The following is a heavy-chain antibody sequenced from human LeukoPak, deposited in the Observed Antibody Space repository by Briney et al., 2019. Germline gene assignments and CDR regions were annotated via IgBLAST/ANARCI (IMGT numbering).Heavy chain of an antibody. Sequence: ASVKVSCKASGYTFTSYYMHWVRQAPGQGLEWMGIINPSGGSTSYAQKFQGRVTMTRDTSTSTVYMELSSLRSEDTAVYYCARGKGVDKQWPLSFDPWGQGTLVTVSS. CDR3: ARGKGVDKQWPLSFDP. V-gene: IGHV1-46*01. CDR2: INPSGGST. D-gene: IGHD6-19*01. J-gene: IGHJ5*02. CDR1: GYTFTSYY.